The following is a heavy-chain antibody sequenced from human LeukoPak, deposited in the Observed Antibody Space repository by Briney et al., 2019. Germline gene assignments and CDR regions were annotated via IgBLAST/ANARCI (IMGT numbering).Heavy chain of an antibody. J-gene: IGHJ6*02. V-gene: IGHV1-69*04. CDR1: GGTFSSYA. CDR3: ARVPTAMVKNGMDV. CDR2: IIPILGIA. D-gene: IGHD5-18*01. Sequence: SVKVSCKASGGTFSSYAISWVRQAPGQGLEWMGRIIPILGIANYAQKFQGRVTITADKSTSTAYMELSSLRSEDTAVYYCARVPTAMVKNGMDVRGQGTTVTVSS.